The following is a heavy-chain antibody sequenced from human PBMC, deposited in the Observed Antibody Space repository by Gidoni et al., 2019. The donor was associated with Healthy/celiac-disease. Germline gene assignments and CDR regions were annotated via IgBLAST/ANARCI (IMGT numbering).Heavy chain of an antibody. Sequence: QVQLQQWGAGLLKPSETLSLTCAVYGGSFSGYYWSWIRQPPGKGLEWIGEINQSGSTNYNPSLKSRVTISVDTSKNQFSLKLSSVTAADTAVYYCARGRSLSYYYDSSGYYWFDPWGQGTLVTVSS. V-gene: IGHV4-34*01. CDR3: ARGRSLSYYYDSSGYYWFDP. CDR1: GGSFSGYY. J-gene: IGHJ5*02. CDR2: INQSGST. D-gene: IGHD3-22*01.